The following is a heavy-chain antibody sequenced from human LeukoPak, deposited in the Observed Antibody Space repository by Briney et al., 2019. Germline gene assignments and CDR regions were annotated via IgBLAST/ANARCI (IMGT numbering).Heavy chain of an antibody. V-gene: IGHV4-34*01. Sequence: SETLSLTCAVYGGSFSGYYWGWIRQPPGKGLEWIGEINHSGSTNYNPSLKSRVTISVDTSKNQFSLKLSSVTAADTAVYYCASAGSGSYYNYWGQGTLVTVSS. D-gene: IGHD3-10*01. CDR2: INHSGST. J-gene: IGHJ4*02. CDR1: GGSFSGYY. CDR3: ASAGSGSYYNY.